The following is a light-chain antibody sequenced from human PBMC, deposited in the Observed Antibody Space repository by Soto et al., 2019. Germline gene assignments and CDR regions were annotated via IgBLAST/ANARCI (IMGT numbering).Light chain of an antibody. J-gene: IGKJ2*03. CDR2: GAS. Sequence: EIVLTQSPYSLSFSPVDGVTLSCRASQTVTSDYLAWYQQKPGQPPRLLIYGASSRATGIPDRFSGSGSGTDFTLTINRLEPEDFAVYYCQQYGRSLYSFGQGTKLEIK. V-gene: IGKV3-20*01. CDR1: QTVTSDY. CDR3: QQYGRSLYS.